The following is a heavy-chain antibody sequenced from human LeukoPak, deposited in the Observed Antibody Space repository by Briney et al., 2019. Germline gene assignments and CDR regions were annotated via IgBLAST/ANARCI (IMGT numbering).Heavy chain of an antibody. CDR3: ARPRSRDGYNPPGY. V-gene: IGHV3-30*04. CDR1: GFTFSSYA. Sequence: PGGSLRLSRAASGFTFSSYAMHWVRQAPGKGLEWVAVISYDGSNKYYADSVKGRFTISRDNSKNTLYLQMNSLRAEDTAAYYCARPRSRDGYNPPGYWGQGTLVTVSS. D-gene: IGHD5-24*01. J-gene: IGHJ4*02. CDR2: ISYDGSNK.